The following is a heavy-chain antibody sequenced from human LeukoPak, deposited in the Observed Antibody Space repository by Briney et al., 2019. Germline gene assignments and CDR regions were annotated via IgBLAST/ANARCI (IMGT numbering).Heavy chain of an antibody. V-gene: IGHV1-69*13. Sequence: EASVKVSCKASGGTFSSYAISWVRQAPGQGLEWMGGIIPIFGTANYAQKFQGRVTITADESTSTAYMELSSLRSEDTAVYYCARGRAVNWLPFDYWGQGTLVTVSS. CDR3: ARGRAVNWLPFDY. D-gene: IGHD3-9*01. CDR1: GGTFSSYA. CDR2: IIPIFGTA. J-gene: IGHJ4*02.